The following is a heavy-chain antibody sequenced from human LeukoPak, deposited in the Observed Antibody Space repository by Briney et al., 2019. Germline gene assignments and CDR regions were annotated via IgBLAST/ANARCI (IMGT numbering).Heavy chain of an antibody. D-gene: IGHD5-18*01. CDR2: IFHSGTN. Sequence: SETLSLNCTVSGYSISSGYYWGWIRQPPGKGLEWIGSIFHSGTNYYNPSLKSRVTISVDTSRNQFSLKLNSVTAADTAVYYCARVGTKTAMIDDWVQGTLVTVSS. V-gene: IGHV4-38-2*02. CDR3: ARVGTKTAMIDD. J-gene: IGHJ4*02. CDR1: GYSISSGYY.